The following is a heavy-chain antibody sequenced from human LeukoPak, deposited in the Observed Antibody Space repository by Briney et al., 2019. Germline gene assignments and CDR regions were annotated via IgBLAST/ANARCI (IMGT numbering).Heavy chain of an antibody. CDR2: IYYSGST. V-gene: IGHV4-39*01. Sequence: SETLSLTCTVSGGSISSSSYYWGWIRQPPGRGLEWIGSIYYSGSTYYNPSLKSRVAISVDTSKNQFSLKLSSVTAADTAVYYCARSPIVPTYLFDYWGQGTLVTVSS. J-gene: IGHJ4*02. CDR1: GGSISSSSYY. CDR3: ARSPIVPTYLFDY. D-gene: IGHD2-2*01.